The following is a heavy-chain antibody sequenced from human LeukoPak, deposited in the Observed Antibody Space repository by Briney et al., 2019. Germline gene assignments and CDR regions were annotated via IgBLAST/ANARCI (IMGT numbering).Heavy chain of an antibody. CDR3: ARDYGSGSSDY. Sequence: ASVTVSCTASGYTFTGYYMHWVRQAPGQGLEWMGWINPNSGGTNYAQKFQGRVTMTRDTSISTAYMELSRLRSDDTAVYYCARDYGSGSSDYWGQGTLVTVSS. J-gene: IGHJ4*02. CDR1: GYTFTGYY. CDR2: INPNSGGT. D-gene: IGHD3-10*01. V-gene: IGHV1-2*02.